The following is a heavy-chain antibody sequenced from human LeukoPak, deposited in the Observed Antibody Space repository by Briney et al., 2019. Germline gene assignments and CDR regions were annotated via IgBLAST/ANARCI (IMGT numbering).Heavy chain of an antibody. V-gene: IGHV4-59*08. Sequence: SETLSLTCTVSGGSVSSYYWSWIRQPPGKGLEWIGYIYYSGSTNYNPSLKSRVTISVDTSKNQFSLKLSSVTAADTAVYYCARQLYRGGNCSNWFDPWGQGTLVTVSS. CDR3: ARQLYRGGNCSNWFDP. CDR1: GGSVSSYY. D-gene: IGHD2-21*02. CDR2: IYYSGST. J-gene: IGHJ5*02.